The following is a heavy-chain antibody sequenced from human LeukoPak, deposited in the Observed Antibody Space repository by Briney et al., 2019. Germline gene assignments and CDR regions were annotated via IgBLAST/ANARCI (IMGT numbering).Heavy chain of an antibody. Sequence: PSQTLSLTCTVSGGSISSGDYYWSWIRQPPGKGLEWIGYIYYSGSTYYNPSLKSRVTISVDTSKNQFSLKLSSVTAADTAVYYCTRALWFGESNLGEFDPWGQGTLVTVSS. CDR2: IYYSGST. J-gene: IGHJ5*02. CDR1: GGSISSGDYY. CDR3: TRALWFGESNLGEFDP. V-gene: IGHV4-30-4*01. D-gene: IGHD3-10*01.